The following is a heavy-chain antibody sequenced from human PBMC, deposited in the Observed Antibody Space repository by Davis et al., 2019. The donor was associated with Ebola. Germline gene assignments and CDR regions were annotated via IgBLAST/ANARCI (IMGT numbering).Heavy chain of an antibody. Sequence: SVKVSCKASGGTFSSYAISWVRQAPGQGLEWMGGIIPIFGTANYAQKFQGRVTITADESTSTAYMELSSLRSEDTAVYYCATRTIFGVVKDHYYGMDVWGHGTTVTVSS. CDR3: ATRTIFGVVKDHYYGMDV. D-gene: IGHD3-3*01. V-gene: IGHV1-69*13. J-gene: IGHJ6*02. CDR2: IIPIFGTA. CDR1: GGTFSSYA.